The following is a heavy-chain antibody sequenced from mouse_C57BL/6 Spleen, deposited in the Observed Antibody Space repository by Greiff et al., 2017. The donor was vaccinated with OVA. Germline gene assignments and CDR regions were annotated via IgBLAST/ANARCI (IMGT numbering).Heavy chain of an antibody. CDR3: AIFNYPFAY. CDR2: IDPEAGAT. Sequence: VQLQQSGAELVKPGASVKLSCTASGFNIKDYYMHWVKQRTEQGLEWIGRIDPEAGATKYAPKFQGKATITADTSSNTAYLQLSSLTSEDTAVYYCAIFNYPFAYWGQGTLVTVSA. J-gene: IGHJ3*01. V-gene: IGHV14-2*01. CDR1: GFNIKDYY. D-gene: IGHD2-1*01.